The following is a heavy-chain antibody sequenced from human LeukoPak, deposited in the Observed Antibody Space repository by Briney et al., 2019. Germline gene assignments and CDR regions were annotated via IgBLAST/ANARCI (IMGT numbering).Heavy chain of an antibody. CDR1: GFTFKNYG. V-gene: IGHV3-30*02. D-gene: IGHD1-26*01. J-gene: IGHJ3*01. Sequence: GGSLRLSCAASGFTFKNYGMHWVRQAPGKGLEWVAFIQSDGSNKYYADSVKGRFTVSRDNAENSLYLQMNSLRAEDTAVYYCARAKTYSGSYYDAFDLWGQGTMVTVSS. CDR3: ARAKTYSGSYYDAFDL. CDR2: IQSDGSNK.